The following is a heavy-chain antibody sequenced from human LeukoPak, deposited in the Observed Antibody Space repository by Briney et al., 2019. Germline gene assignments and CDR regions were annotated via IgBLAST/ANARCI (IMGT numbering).Heavy chain of an antibody. J-gene: IGHJ4*02. Sequence: NPGGSLRLSCAAAGFDFSSYTMNWFRQAPGMGLEWVSSITRSSTYIYYGDPLKGRFTVSRDDAKNSLFLQMNSLRAEDTAVYYCARISGSYVFDYWGQGTLVTVSS. CDR1: GFDFSSYT. CDR3: ARISGSYVFDY. V-gene: IGHV3-21*01. CDR2: ITRSSTYI. D-gene: IGHD1-26*01.